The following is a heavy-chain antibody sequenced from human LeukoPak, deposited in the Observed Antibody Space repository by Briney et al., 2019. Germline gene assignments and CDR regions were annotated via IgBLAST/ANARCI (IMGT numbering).Heavy chain of an antibody. V-gene: IGHV3-30-3*01. J-gene: IGHJ4*02. CDR2: ISYDGSNK. CDR3: ARPPRYGDYASYFDY. D-gene: IGHD4-17*01. Sequence: GGSLRLSCAASGFTFSSYAMHWVRQAPGKGLEWVAVISYDGSNKYYADSVKGRFTISRDNSKNTLYLQMNSLRAEDTAVYYCARPPRYGDYASYFDYWGQGTLVTVPS. CDR1: GFTFSSYA.